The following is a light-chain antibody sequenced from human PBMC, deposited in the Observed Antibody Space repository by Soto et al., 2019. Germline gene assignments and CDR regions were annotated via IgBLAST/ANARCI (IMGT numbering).Light chain of an antibody. CDR1: QSVLYSSNTKNY. Sequence: DIVMTQSPDSLAVSLGERATINCKSSQSVLYSSNTKNYLAWYQLKPGPLPKLIIHGASTRESGGPERFSGSEAETDFTLPISSLQAEDVAIYYCQQYYTAPLNFGGGPRVQIK. J-gene: IGKJ4*01. V-gene: IGKV4-1*01. CDR2: GAS. CDR3: QQYYTAPLN.